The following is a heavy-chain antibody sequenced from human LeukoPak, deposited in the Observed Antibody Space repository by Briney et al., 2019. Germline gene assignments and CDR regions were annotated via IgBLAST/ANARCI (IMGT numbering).Heavy chain of an antibody. CDR3: ARDLTSYYDILTGYYFFDAFDI. CDR2: ISYDGSIK. J-gene: IGHJ3*02. V-gene: IGHV3-30*04. CDR1: GFIFRSYA. D-gene: IGHD3-9*01. Sequence: GGSLRLSCAASGFIFRSYAMHWVRQAPGKGLEWVAVISYDGSIKYYADSVKGRFTISRDNAKNSLYLQMNSLRAEDTAVYYCARDLTSYYDILTGYYFFDAFDIWGQGTMVTVSS.